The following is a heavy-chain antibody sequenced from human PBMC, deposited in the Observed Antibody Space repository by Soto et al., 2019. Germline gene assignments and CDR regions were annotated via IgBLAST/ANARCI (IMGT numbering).Heavy chain of an antibody. CDR1: GFTFSSYG. D-gene: IGHD2-8*01. CDR3: ARESGYCTNGVCYTVLSY. CDR2: IWYDGSNK. Sequence: GGSLRLSCAASGFTFSSYGMHWVRQAPGKGLEWVAVIWYDGSNKYYADSVKGRFTISGDNSKNTLYLQMNSLRAEDTAVYYCARESGYCTNGVCYTVLSYWGQGTLVTVSS. V-gene: IGHV3-33*01. J-gene: IGHJ4*02.